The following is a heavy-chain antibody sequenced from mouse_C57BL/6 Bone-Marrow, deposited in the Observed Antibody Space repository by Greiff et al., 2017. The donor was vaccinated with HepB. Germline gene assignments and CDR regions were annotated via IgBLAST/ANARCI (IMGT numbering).Heavy chain of an antibody. D-gene: IGHD2-2*01. J-gene: IGHJ4*01. CDR3: ARHGYDRGNYAMDY. CDR1: EYEFPSHD. Sequence: DVHLVESGGGLVQPGESLKLSCESNEYEFPSHDMSWVRKTPEKRLELVAAINSDGGSTYYPDTMERRFIISRDNTKKTLYLQMSSLRSEDTALYYCARHGYDRGNYAMDYWGQGTSVTVSS. V-gene: IGHV5-2*01. CDR2: INSDGGST.